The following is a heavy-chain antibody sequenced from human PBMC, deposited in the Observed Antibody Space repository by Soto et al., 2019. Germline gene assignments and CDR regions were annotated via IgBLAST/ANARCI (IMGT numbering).Heavy chain of an antibody. V-gene: IGHV4-31*03. J-gene: IGHJ4*02. CDR1: GDSISSGGYY. Sequence: RSLTCTVSGDSISSGGYYWSWIRQHRGKGLEWIGNIYYSGSTYYSPSLKSRLTMSVDTSKNQFSLKLTSVTAADTAVYHCARRSAGSGYGHFDYWGQGTLVTVSS. CDR3: ARRSAGSGYGHFDY. CDR2: IYYSGST. D-gene: IGHD5-12*01.